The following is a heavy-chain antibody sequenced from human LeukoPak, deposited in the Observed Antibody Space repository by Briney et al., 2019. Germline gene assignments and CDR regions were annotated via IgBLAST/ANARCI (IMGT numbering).Heavy chain of an antibody. V-gene: IGHV1-8*02. CDR2: INPNSGNT. D-gene: IGHD1-14*01. Sequence: ASVKVSCKASGYTFTGYYIHWVRQAPGQGLEWMGWINPNSGNTGYAQKFQGRVTMTRNTSISTAYMELSSLRSEDTAVYYCARARDPTKVDYWGQGTLVTVSP. J-gene: IGHJ4*02. CDR3: ARARDPTKVDY. CDR1: GYTFTGYY.